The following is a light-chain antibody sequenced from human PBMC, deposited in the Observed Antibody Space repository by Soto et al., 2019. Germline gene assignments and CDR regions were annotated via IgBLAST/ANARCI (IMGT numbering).Light chain of an antibody. CDR2: KAS. J-gene: IGKJ2*01. CDR3: QQYNPYSST. Sequence: IQMTQSPSTLSASVGDRVTITCRASQSISSWLAWFQQKPGKAPKLLIYKASSLQSGVPSRFSGSESGTEFNLTISSLQPDDFATYYCQQYNPYSSTFGQGTKLEIK. V-gene: IGKV1-5*03. CDR1: QSISSW.